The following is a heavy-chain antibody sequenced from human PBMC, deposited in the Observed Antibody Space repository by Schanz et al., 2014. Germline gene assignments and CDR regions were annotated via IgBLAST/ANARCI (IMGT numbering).Heavy chain of an antibody. D-gene: IGHD1-26*01. CDR1: GFTVSNTY. J-gene: IGHJ4*02. CDR2: IYSSGST. CDR3: ARLGSGSAFHS. Sequence: VHLVESGGGVVQPGGSLRLSCAASGFTVSNTYMNWVRQTPGKGLEWVSVIYSSGSTYYADSVKGRFTISRHISKNTLYLQMNSLRAEDTAVYYCARLGSGSAFHSWGQGTLVTVSS. V-gene: IGHV3-53*04.